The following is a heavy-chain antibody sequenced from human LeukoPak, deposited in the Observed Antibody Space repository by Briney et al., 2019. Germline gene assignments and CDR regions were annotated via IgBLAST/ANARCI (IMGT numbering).Heavy chain of an antibody. Sequence: PGGSLRLSCAASGFTFSSYEMNWVRQAPGKGLEWVSYIFSSGSTIYYADSVKGRFTISRDNAKDSLYLQMNSLRAEDTAVYYCARASRIAFDYWGQGTLVTVSS. CDR2: IFSSGSTI. CDR3: ARASRIAFDY. V-gene: IGHV3-48*03. D-gene: IGHD2-15*01. CDR1: GFTFSSYE. J-gene: IGHJ4*02.